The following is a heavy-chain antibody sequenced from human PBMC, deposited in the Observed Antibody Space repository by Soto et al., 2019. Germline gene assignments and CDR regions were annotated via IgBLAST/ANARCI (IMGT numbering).Heavy chain of an antibody. D-gene: IGHD2-21*02. CDR3: IQSRCGGDCLQSYASHYYYGMDV. V-gene: IGHV2-5*02. J-gene: IGHJ6*02. CDR1: GFSLSTSGVG. Sequence: QITLKESGPTLVKPTQTLTLTCTFSGFSLSTSGVGVGWIRQPPGKALEWLALIYWDDDKRYSPSLRSRLTISKDTYKNQVVLTMTNIDPVDTATYYCIQSRCGGDCLQSYASHYYYGMDVWGQGTTVTVSS. CDR2: IYWDDDK.